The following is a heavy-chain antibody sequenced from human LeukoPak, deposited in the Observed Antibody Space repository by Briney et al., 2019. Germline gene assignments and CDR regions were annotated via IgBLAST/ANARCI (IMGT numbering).Heavy chain of an antibody. CDR3: ARGLGHYYYYYMDV. Sequence: SVKVSCKASGGTFSSYAISWVRHAPGQGLEWMGRIIPILGIANYAQKFQGRVTITADKSTSTAHMELSSLRSEDTAVYYCARGLGHYYYYYMDVWGKGTTVTVSS. CDR1: GGTFSSYA. D-gene: IGHD7-27*01. J-gene: IGHJ6*03. V-gene: IGHV1-69*04. CDR2: IIPILGIA.